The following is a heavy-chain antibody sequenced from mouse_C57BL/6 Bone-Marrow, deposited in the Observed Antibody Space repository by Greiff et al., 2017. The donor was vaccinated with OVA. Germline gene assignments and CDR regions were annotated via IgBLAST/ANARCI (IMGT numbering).Heavy chain of an antibody. J-gene: IGHJ3*01. CDR2: IHPNSGST. V-gene: IGHV1-64*01. CDR3: ARWARDDNDGAWLAY. Sequence: QVQLQQPGAELVKPGASVKLSCKASGYTFTSYWMHWVKQRPGQGLEWIGMIHPNSGSTNYNEKFKSKATLTVDKSSSTAYMQLTSLTSEDSAVYYCARWARDDNDGAWLAYWGQGTLVTVSA. CDR1: GYTFTSYW. D-gene: IGHD2-4*01.